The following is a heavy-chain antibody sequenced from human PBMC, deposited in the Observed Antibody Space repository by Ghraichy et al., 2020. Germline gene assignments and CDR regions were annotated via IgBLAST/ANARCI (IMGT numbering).Heavy chain of an antibody. Sequence: SETLSLTCTVSGGSISSSTYYWGWIRQPPGKGLEWIGSIYYSGSTYYNPSLKSRVTISVDTSKNQFSLKLSSVTAADTAVYYCARLRCGGDCSHPEYFQHWGQGTLVTVSS. J-gene: IGHJ1*01. CDR1: GGSISSSTYY. CDR3: ARLRCGGDCSHPEYFQH. D-gene: IGHD2-21*02. CDR2: IYYSGST. V-gene: IGHV4-39*01.